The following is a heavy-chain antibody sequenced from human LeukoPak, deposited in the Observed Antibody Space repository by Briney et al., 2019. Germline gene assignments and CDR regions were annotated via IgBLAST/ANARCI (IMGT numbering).Heavy chain of an antibody. CDR3: ARGHDYVWGSYRPTHDAFDI. CDR2: ISNSGGST. Sequence: GGSLRLSCAASGFTFSSYAMGWVRQAPGKGLEWVSTISNSGGSTYYADSVKGRFTISRDNSKNTLYLQMNSLRAEDTAVYYCARGHDYVWGSYRPTHDAFDIWGQGTMVTVSS. V-gene: IGHV3-23*01. D-gene: IGHD3-16*02. CDR1: GFTFSSYA. J-gene: IGHJ3*02.